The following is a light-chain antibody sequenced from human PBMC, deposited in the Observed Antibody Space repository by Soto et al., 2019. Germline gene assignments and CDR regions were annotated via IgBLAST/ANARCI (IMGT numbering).Light chain of an antibody. Sequence: EVVMTQSAATLSVSPGERATISCRASQSVSSNLAWYQQKPGQAPRLLIYDASNRAAGVPVRFSGSGSGTDFTLTISSVEPDDFAVYYCQQRSNWPPITFGQGTRLEIK. CDR3: QQRSNWPPIT. J-gene: IGKJ5*01. CDR2: DAS. V-gene: IGKV3-11*01. CDR1: QSVSSN.